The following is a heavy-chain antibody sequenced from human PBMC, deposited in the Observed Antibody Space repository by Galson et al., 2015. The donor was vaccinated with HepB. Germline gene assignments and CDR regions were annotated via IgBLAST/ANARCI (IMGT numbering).Heavy chain of an antibody. D-gene: IGHD2-8*01. Sequence: QSGAEVKKPGESLKISCKGSGYSFTSYWIGWVRQMPGKGLEWMGIIYPGDSDTRYSPSFQGQVTISADKSISTAYLQWSSLKASDTAMYYCARHGCTNSVCYKPIDYWGQGTLFTVSS. CDR3: ARHGCTNSVCYKPIDY. V-gene: IGHV5-51*01. CDR1: GYSFTSYW. CDR2: IYPGDSDT. J-gene: IGHJ4*02.